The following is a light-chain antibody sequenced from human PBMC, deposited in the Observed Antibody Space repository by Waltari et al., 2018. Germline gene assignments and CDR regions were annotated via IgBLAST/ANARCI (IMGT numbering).Light chain of an antibody. CDR2: DVS. CDR1: SSAVGGYDY. J-gene: IGLJ3*02. Sequence: QSALTHPRPVSGSPGQSVTISCTGTSSAVGGYDYDSWYQQHPGKAPKLMIYDVSKRPSGVPDRFSGSKSGNTASLTISGLQAEDEADYYCCSYAGSYTVVFGGGTKLTVL. V-gene: IGLV2-11*01. CDR3: CSYAGSYTVV.